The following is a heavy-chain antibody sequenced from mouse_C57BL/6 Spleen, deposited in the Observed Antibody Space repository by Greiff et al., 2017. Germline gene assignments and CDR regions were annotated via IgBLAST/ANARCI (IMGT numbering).Heavy chain of an antibody. CDR3: TREGIEAWFAY. CDR2: IDPETGGT. V-gene: IGHV1-15*01. CDR1: GYTFTDYE. Sequence: VKLVESGAELVRPGASVTLSCKASGYTFTDYEMHWVKQTPVHGLEWIGAIDPETGGTAYNQKFKGKAILTADKSSSTAYMELRSLTSEDSAVYYCTREGIEAWFAYWGQGTLVTVSA. J-gene: IGHJ3*01.